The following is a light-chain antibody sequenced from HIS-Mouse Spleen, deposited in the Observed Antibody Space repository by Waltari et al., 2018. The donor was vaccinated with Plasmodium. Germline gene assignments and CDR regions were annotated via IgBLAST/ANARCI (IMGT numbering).Light chain of an antibody. V-gene: IGLV1-44*01. CDR3: AAWDDSLNGWV. Sequence: QSVLTQPPSASGTPGQRVTIPCSGSSSTIGSNTVNWYQQLPGTAPKLLIYINNQRPSGVPDRFSGSKSGTSASLAISGLQSEDEADYYCAAWDDSLNGWVFGGGTKLTVL. CDR1: SSTIGSNT. CDR2: INN. J-gene: IGLJ3*02.